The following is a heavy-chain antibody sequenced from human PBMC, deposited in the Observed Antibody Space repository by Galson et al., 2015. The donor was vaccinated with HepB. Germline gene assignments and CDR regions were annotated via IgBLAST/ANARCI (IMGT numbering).Heavy chain of an antibody. J-gene: IGHJ4*02. Sequence: SLRLSCAASGFTFSSYSMNWVRQAPGKGLEWVSYISSSSSTIYYADSVKGRFTISRDNAKNSLYLQMNSLRDEDTAVYYCARESLTYYYDSSGYYCRGNFGYWGQGTLVTVSS. V-gene: IGHV3-48*02. CDR1: GFTFSSYS. CDR2: ISSSSSTI. D-gene: IGHD3-22*01. CDR3: ARESLTYYYDSSGYYCRGNFGY.